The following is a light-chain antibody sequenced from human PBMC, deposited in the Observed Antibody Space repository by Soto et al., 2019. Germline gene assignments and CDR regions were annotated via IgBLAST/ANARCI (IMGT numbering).Light chain of an antibody. Sequence: EIVLTQSPGTLSLSPGERATLSCRAIQSVSRNFLAWYQQKPGQAPRLLIYGASSRASGIPDRFSGSGSGTDFTLTICRLEPEDFAVYYCQQYGSSPGTFGQGTKVEIK. CDR2: GAS. CDR1: QSVSRNF. V-gene: IGKV3-20*01. J-gene: IGKJ1*01. CDR3: QQYGSSPGT.